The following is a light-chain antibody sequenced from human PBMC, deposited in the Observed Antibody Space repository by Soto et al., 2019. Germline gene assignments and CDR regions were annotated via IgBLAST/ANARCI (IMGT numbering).Light chain of an antibody. V-gene: IGKV1-5*01. J-gene: IGKJ4*01. Sequence: IHMTHSPSTLSASVLYRVTITFLASQSIGTWLAWYQQKPGKAPKLLIYDASSLESGVPSRFSGSGSGTDFTLTISCLQSEDFATYYCQQYYSYPPTFGGGTKVDIK. CDR1: QSIGTW. CDR2: DAS. CDR3: QQYYSYPPT.